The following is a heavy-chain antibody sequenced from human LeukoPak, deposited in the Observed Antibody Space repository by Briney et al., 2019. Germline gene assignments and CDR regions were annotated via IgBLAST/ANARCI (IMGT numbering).Heavy chain of an antibody. J-gene: IGHJ4*02. V-gene: IGHV3-53*01. CDR3: AREAYGYYFDY. CDR1: GFTVNNYY. CDR2: IDRSGNT. D-gene: IGHD3-10*01. Sequence: GRSLRLSCAASGFTVNNYYMTCVRRAPGKGLVGGSVIDRSGNTYYADSVKGRFTTSSDTSKNTLYLQMNSMRGEDTAVYYWAREAYGYYFDYWGQGTLVTVSS.